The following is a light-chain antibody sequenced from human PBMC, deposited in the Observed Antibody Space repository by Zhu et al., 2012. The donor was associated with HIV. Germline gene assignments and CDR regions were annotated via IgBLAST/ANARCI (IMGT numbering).Light chain of an antibody. Sequence: EIVLTQSPGTLSLSPGERATLSCRASQTVSRNYLAWYQQKPGQAPRLLIYGASRRVTGIPDRFSGSGSGTDSTLTISRLEPEDFAVYYCQHYVPSPMYTFGQGTKLEIK. CDR3: QHYVPSPMYT. CDR2: GAS. J-gene: IGKJ2*01. CDR1: QTVSRNY. V-gene: IGKV3-20*01.